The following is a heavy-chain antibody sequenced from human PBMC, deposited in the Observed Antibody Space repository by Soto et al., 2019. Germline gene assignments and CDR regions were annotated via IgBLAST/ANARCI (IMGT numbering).Heavy chain of an antibody. D-gene: IGHD4-17*01. CDR3: AGSYGYYGPRSDY. CDR1: GGTFSSYT. V-gene: IGHV1-69*02. Sequence: SVKVSCKASGGTFSSYTISWVRQAPGQGLEWMGRIIPILGIANYAQKFQGRVTITADKSTSTAYMELSSLRSEDTAVYYCAGSYGYYGPRSDYWGQGTLVTVSS. J-gene: IGHJ4*02. CDR2: IIPILGIA.